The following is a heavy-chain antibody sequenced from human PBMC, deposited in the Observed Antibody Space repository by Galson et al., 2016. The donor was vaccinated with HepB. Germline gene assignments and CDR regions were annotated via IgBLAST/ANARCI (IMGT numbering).Heavy chain of an antibody. J-gene: IGHJ6*02. CDR2: INPSGGST. V-gene: IGHV1-46*01. D-gene: IGHD1-26*01. CDR1: GYTFSSYY. Sequence: SCKASGYTFSSYYMHWVRQVPGQGLEWMGIINPSGGSTSYAQKFQGRVTMTRDTSTSTVYMELSSLRSEDTAVYYCARDWSLVGATRGGYYYYGMDVWGQGTTVTVSS. CDR3: ARDWSLVGATRGGYYYYGMDV.